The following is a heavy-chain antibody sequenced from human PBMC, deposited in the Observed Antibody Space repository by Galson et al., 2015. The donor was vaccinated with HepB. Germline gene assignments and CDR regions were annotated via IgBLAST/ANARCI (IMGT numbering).Heavy chain of an antibody. Sequence: SVKVSCKASGYTFTSYGISWVRQAPGQGLEWMGWISAYNGNTNYAQKLQGRVTMTTDTSTSTAYMELRSLRSDDTAVYYCARGHGGDRYYDFWSGSSPYNWFDPWGQGTLVTVSS. CDR2: ISAYNGNT. D-gene: IGHD3-3*01. V-gene: IGHV1-18*04. J-gene: IGHJ5*02. CDR1: GYTFTSYG. CDR3: ARGHGGDRYYDFWSGSSPYNWFDP.